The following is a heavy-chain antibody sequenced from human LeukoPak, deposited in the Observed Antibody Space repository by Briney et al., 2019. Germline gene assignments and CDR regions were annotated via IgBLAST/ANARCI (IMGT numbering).Heavy chain of an antibody. CDR3: ARVWDSSSWALGTFAWGAQYNWFDP. CDR2: ISAYNGNT. J-gene: IGHJ5*02. Sequence: GASVKVSCKASGYTFTSYGISWVRQAPGQGLEWMGWISAYNGNTNYAQKLQGRVTMTTDTSTSTAYMELRSLRSDDTAVYYCARVWDSSSWALGTFAWGAQYNWFDPWGQGTLVTVSS. D-gene: IGHD6-13*01. V-gene: IGHV1-18*01. CDR1: GYTFTSYG.